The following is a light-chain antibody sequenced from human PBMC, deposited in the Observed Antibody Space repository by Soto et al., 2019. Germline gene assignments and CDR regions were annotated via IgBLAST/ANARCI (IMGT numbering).Light chain of an antibody. Sequence: IVVTQSPATLSVSPGERATLSCKASQSVSSNLAWYQQKPGQAPRLLIYGASTRATGIPARFSGSGSATESTITISSLHSEDGAGYDRQQYNNWTPWTFDQGTNVESK. V-gene: IGKV3-15*01. J-gene: IGKJ1*01. CDR1: QSVSSN. CDR2: GAS. CDR3: QQYNNWTPWT.